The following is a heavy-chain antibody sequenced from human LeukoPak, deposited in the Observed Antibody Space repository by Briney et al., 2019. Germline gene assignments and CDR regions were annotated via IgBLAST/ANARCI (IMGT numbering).Heavy chain of an antibody. CDR2: IYYSGST. J-gene: IGHJ4*02. D-gene: IGHD1-26*01. Sequence: SETLSLTCTVSGGSISSYYWSWIRQPPGKGLEWIGYIYYSGSTNYNPSLTSRVTISVATSKNQSSLKLSSATAADTAVYYCARGLGGSYLDYWGQGTLVTVSS. CDR1: GGSISSYY. V-gene: IGHV4-59*01. CDR3: ARGLGGSYLDY.